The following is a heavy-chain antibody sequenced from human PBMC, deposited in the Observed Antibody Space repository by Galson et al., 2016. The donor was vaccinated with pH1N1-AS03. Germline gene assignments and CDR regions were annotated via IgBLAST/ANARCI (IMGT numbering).Heavy chain of an antibody. CDR2: IRYDGSNE. Sequence: SLRLSCAASGFTFSSYGMHWVRQAPGKGLEWVASIRYDGSNEYYADSVRGRFTISRDNSKNTLYLQMNSLRAEDTAVYYCAKDRHPQLATCYFDYWGQGTLVTVSS. D-gene: IGHD6-13*01. V-gene: IGHV3-30*02. CDR3: AKDRHPQLATCYFDY. J-gene: IGHJ4*02. CDR1: GFTFSSYG.